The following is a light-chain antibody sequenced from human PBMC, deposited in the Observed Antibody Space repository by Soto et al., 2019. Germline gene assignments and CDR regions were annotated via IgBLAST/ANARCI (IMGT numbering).Light chain of an antibody. Sequence: DIQMTQSPSTLCASVGDRVTITCRASQSISSWLAWYQQKPGKAPKLLIYDASSLESGVPSRFSGSGSGTEYSLPISSLQPDDFSTYYCQQYNSYPLTFGGGTKVDI. CDR1: QSISSW. CDR3: QQYNSYPLT. J-gene: IGKJ4*01. CDR2: DAS. V-gene: IGKV1-5*01.